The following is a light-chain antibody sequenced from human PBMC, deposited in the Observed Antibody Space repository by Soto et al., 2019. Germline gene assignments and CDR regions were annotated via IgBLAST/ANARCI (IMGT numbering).Light chain of an antibody. CDR1: NIGSKN. J-gene: IGLJ1*01. Sequence: SYELTQSPSVSVAPGQTARITCGGNNIGSKNVHWFQQRPGQAPVLVVFDDDDRPSGIPDRFSGSNSGNTATLTISRVEAEDEADYYCQVWDSDVLHQVFGTGTKVTVL. CDR3: QVWDSDVLHQV. CDR2: DDD. V-gene: IGLV3-21*02.